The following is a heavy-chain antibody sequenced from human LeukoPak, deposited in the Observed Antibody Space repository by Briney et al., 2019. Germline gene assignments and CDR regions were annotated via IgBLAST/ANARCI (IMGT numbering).Heavy chain of an antibody. CDR1: GGSISSSSYY. CDR3: ARGDKEKEAAAGGYY. V-gene: IGHV4-39*07. D-gene: IGHD6-13*01. Sequence: SETLSLTCTVSGGSISSSSYYWGWIRQPPGKGLEWIGSIYYSGSTNYNPSLKSRVTISVDTSKNQFSLKLSSVTAADTAVYYCARGDKEKEAAAGGYYWGQGTLVTVSS. J-gene: IGHJ4*02. CDR2: IYYSGST.